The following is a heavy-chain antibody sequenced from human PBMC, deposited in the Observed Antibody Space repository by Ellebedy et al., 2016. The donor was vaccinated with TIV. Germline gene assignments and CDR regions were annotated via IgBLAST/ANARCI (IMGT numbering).Heavy chain of an antibody. CDR3: ARAGVGATWDSDP. V-gene: IGHV1-46*01. CDR2: INPSGGST. CDR1: GYTFTSYY. D-gene: IGHD1-26*01. Sequence: AASVKVSCKASGYTFTSYYMHWVRQAPGQGLEWMGIINPSGGSTSYAQKFQGRVTMTRDTSTSTVYMELSSLRSEDTAVYYRARAGVGATWDSDPWGQGTLVTVSS. J-gene: IGHJ5*02.